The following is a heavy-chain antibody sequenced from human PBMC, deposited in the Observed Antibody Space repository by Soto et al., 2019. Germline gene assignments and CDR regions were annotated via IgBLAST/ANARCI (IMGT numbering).Heavy chain of an antibody. V-gene: IGHV1-3*01. CDR1: GYTFTSYA. Sequence: QVQLVQSGAEVKKPGASVKVSCKASGYTFTSYAMHWVRQAPGQRLEWMGWINAGNGNTKYSQKFQGRVTITRDTTASTAYMELSSLRSEDTALYYCAGGDGSSWYSLDYWGQGTLVTVSS. CDR3: AGGDGSSWYSLDY. J-gene: IGHJ4*02. CDR2: INAGNGNT. D-gene: IGHD6-13*01.